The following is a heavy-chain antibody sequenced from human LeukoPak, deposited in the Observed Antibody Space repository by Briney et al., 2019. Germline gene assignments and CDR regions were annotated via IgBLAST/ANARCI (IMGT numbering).Heavy chain of an antibody. J-gene: IGHJ6*04. D-gene: IGHD1-26*01. CDR3: ARPGNRMDV. CDR2: IYYSGST. V-gene: IGHV4-39*01. Sequence: PSETLSLTCTVSGGSISSSSYYWGWIRQPPGKGLEWIGSIYYSGSTYYNPSLKSRVTISVDTSKNQFSLKLSSVTAADTAVYYCARPGNRMDVWGKGTTVTVSS. CDR1: GGSISSSSYY.